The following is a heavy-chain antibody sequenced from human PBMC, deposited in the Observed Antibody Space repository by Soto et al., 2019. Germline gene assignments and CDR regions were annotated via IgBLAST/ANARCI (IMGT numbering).Heavy chain of an antibody. Sequence: QVQLVQSGAEVKKPGSSVKVSCKASGGTFSSYAISWVRQAPGQGLEWMGGIIPIFGTANYAQKFQGRVTRPADESTSTAYMELSSLRSEDTAVYYCARETPSAYDDSSGYDAFDIWGQGTMVTVSS. CDR2: IIPIFGTA. CDR1: GGTFSSYA. V-gene: IGHV1-69*12. J-gene: IGHJ3*02. CDR3: ARETPSAYDDSSGYDAFDI. D-gene: IGHD3-22*01.